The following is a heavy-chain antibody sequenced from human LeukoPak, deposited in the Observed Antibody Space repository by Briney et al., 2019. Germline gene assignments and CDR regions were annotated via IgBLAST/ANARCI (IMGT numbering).Heavy chain of an antibody. CDR1: GFTFSSYG. J-gene: IGHJ4*02. D-gene: IGHD1-14*01. CDR3: ARSLGIPSPEAPPLGLGY. Sequence: GRSLRLSCAASGFTFSSYGMHWVRQAPGKGLEWVAVISYDGSNKYYADSVKGRFTISRDSSKNTLYLQMNSLRAEDTAVYYCARSLGIPSPEAPPLGLGYWGQGTLVTVSS. CDR2: ISYDGSNK. V-gene: IGHV3-30*03.